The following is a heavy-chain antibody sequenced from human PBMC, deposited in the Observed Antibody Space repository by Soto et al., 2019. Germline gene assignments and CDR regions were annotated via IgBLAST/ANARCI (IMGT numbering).Heavy chain of an antibody. CDR3: ASSVVVPSTMNYFGY. CDR1: GYSFSNYW. CDR2: IFPADSDT. D-gene: IGHD2-15*01. Sequence: KISCKGSGYSFSNYWIAWVRQMPGKGLEWMGIIFPADSDTKYSPSFQGQVTISADKSISTAYLQWSSLKASDTAMYYCASSVVVPSTMNYFGYWGQGSLVTVSS. J-gene: IGHJ4*02. V-gene: IGHV5-51*01.